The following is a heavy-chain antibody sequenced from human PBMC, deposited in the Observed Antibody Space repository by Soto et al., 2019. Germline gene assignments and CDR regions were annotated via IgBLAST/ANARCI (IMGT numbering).Heavy chain of an antibody. CDR2: INIGSGNT. Sequence: QVQLVQSGAEEKKPGASVKVSCKASGYAISSYAMHWVRQAPGQRLEWMGWINIGSGNTEYSQNFQDRITITRDTSARTVYMELSGLRSEDTAVYYCARDGGDCGYRLAYYYYIGMDVWGQGTTVTVSS. CDR1: GYAISSYA. D-gene: IGHD2-21*02. CDR3: ARDGGDCGYRLAYYYYIGMDV. J-gene: IGHJ6*02. V-gene: IGHV1-3*05.